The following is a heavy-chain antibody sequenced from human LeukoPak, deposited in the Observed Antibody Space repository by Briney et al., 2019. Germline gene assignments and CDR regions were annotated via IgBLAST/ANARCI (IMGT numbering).Heavy chain of an antibody. J-gene: IGHJ4*02. CDR1: GFTFSTSW. CDR3: ARDRAYNRFDY. CDR2: IKEDGSAK. Sequence: GGSVRLSCVDSGFTFSTSWMAWVRQAPGKGLEWVANIKEDGSAKNYLGSVRGRFTVSRDNAKKSVYLEMNSLRAEDTAVYYCARDRAYNRFDYWGQGTLVTVSS. D-gene: IGHD1-14*01. V-gene: IGHV3-7*01.